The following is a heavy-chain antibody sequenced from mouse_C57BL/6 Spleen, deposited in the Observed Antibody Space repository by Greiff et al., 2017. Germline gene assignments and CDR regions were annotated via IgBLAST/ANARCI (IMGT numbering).Heavy chain of an antibody. D-gene: IGHD1-1*01. CDR3: VITTVVATDAMDY. CDR2: IRSKSNNYAT. J-gene: IGHJ4*01. CDR1: GFSFNTYA. Sequence: EVMLVESGGGLVQPKGSLKLSCAASGFSFNTYAMNWVRQAPGKGLEWVARIRSKSNNYATYYADSVKDRFTISRDDSESMLYLQMNNLKTEDTAMYYCVITTVVATDAMDYWGQGTSVTVSS. V-gene: IGHV10-1*01.